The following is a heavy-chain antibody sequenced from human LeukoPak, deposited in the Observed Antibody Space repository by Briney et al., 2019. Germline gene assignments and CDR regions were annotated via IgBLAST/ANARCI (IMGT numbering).Heavy chain of an antibody. Sequence: SETLCLTCTVSGGSISSYYWSWIRQPPGKGLESIGYIYYSGSTNYNPSLKSRVTISVDTSKNQFSLNLSSVTAADTAVYYCARLHSPPYPPDYWGQGTLVTVSS. CDR1: GGSISSYY. CDR3: ARLHSPPYPPDY. D-gene: IGHD4-11*01. J-gene: IGHJ4*02. CDR2: IYYSGST. V-gene: IGHV4-59*08.